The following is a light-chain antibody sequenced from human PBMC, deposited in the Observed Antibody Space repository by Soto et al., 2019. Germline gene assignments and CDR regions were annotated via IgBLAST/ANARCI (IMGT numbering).Light chain of an antibody. Sequence: VKMSLSLSSLSAYLRDRVTISCRASQSFSNNLNWYQQKAGKAPKLLIYGASSLQSGVPSRFSGSRSGTDFTLTISSLVPEDFATYYCQQTYSTPWTSGQGSK. CDR1: QSFSNN. CDR2: GAS. J-gene: IGKJ1*01. CDR3: QQTYSTPWT. V-gene: IGKV1-39*01.